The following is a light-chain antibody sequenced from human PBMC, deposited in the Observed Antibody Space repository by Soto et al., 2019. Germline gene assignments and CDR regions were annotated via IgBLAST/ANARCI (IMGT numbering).Light chain of an antibody. CDR1: TRDVGTYNR. CDR2: EVT. V-gene: IGLV2-18*02. CDR3: SSYTSSSTPDV. J-gene: IGLJ1*01. Sequence: QSALTQPPSVSGSPGQSVTISCTGTTRDVGTYNRVSWYQQPPGKAPKLMIYEVTNRPSGVSNRFSGSKSVNTASLTISGLQPEDEADYYCSSYTSSSTPDVFGNGTKVTVL.